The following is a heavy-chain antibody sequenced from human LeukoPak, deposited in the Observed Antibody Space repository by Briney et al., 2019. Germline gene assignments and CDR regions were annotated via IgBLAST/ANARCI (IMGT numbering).Heavy chain of an antibody. J-gene: IGHJ4*02. CDR1: GFTFSSYA. Sequence: GGSLRLSCAASGFTFSSYAMSWVRQAPGKGLEWVSAISGSGGSTHYADSVKGRFIISRDNAKNTLYLQMNSLRAEDTAVYYCATVRFGVVLDYWGQGTLVTVSS. V-gene: IGHV3-23*01. D-gene: IGHD3-3*01. CDR2: ISGSGGST. CDR3: ATVRFGVVLDY.